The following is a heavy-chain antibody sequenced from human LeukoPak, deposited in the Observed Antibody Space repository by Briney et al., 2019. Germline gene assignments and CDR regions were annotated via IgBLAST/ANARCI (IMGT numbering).Heavy chain of an antibody. CDR1: GGSFSGYY. J-gene: IGHJ5*02. CDR2: INHSGST. V-gene: IGHV4-34*01. CDR3: ARGQRYVSNWFDP. Sequence: SETLSLTCAVYGGSFSGYYWSWIRQPPGKGLERIGEINHSGSTNYNPSLKSRVTISVDTSKNQFSLKLSSVTAADTAVYYCARGQRYVSNWFDPWGQGTLVTVSS. D-gene: IGHD1-14*01.